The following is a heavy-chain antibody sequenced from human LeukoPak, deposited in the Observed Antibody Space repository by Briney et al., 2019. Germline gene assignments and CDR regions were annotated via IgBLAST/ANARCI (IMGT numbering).Heavy chain of an antibody. CDR2: IYYSGST. D-gene: IGHD4-17*01. J-gene: IGHJ4*02. Sequence: PSETLSLTCTVSGGSISSGDYYWSWIRQPPGKGLEWIGYIYYSGSTYYNPSLKSRVTISVDTSKNQFSLKLSSVTAADTAVYYCARDSDYGDPHDYWGQGTLVTVSS. CDR3: ARDSDYGDPHDY. V-gene: IGHV4-30-4*01. CDR1: GGSISSGDYY.